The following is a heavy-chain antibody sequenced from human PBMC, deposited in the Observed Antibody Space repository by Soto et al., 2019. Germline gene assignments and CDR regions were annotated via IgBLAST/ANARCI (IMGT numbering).Heavy chain of an antibody. J-gene: IGHJ4*02. CDR3: TSDQDHNYDSDN. D-gene: IGHD3-22*01. Sequence: EVQLVESGGGLVKPGGSLRLSCAASGFTFSNAWMNWVRQAPGKGLEWVGRIKSKTDGGTTDYAASVKGRFTISRDDYQNPQSLQMSNVKNEDSAVYYCTSDQDHNYDSDNWGQGTLVIVSS. V-gene: IGHV3-15*07. CDR2: IKSKTDGGTT. CDR1: GFTFSNAW.